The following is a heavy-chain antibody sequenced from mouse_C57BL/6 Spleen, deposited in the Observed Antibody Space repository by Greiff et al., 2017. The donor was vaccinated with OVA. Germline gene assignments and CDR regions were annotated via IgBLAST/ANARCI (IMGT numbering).Heavy chain of an antibody. CDR1: GYTFTSYW. CDR3: ARSGTVVAPFAY. J-gene: IGHJ3*01. CDR2: IDSSDSET. V-gene: IGHV1-52*01. D-gene: IGHD1-1*01. Sequence: VQLQQPGAELVRPGSSVKLSCKASGYTFTSYWLHWVKQRPIQDLEWIGNIDSSDSETHYTQIFKDNATLTVDKTSSTAYMQLSSMTSEDSAVYYCARSGTVVAPFAYWGQGTLVTVSA.